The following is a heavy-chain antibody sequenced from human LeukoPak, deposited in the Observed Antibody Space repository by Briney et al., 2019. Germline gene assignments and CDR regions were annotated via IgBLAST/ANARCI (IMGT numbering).Heavy chain of an antibody. V-gene: IGHV4-31*03. J-gene: IGHJ3*01. CDR3: ARDLVNYYGSGTYVHGFDV. CDR2: IYYGGTT. CDR1: GGSINTGDYY. Sequence: PSETLSLTCTVSGGSINTGDYYRHWIRQHPGKGLEWIGYIYYGGTTSYNPSLKSRLIISLDTSNNQFSLRVNSVTAADTAVYFCARDLVNYYGSGTYVHGFDVWGQGTMVKVSA. D-gene: IGHD3-10*01.